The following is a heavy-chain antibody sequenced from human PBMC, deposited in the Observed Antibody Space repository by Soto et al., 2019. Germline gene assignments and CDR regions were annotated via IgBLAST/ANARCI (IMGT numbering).Heavy chain of an antibody. Sequence: EVQLLESGGGLVQPGGSLRLSCAASGFTFSSYAMSWVRQAPGKGLEWVSAISGSGDTTYYADSVKGRFTISRDNSKSTLFLQMNSLRAEDTALYYCAKATLVVVVIHEFDYWGQGTLVTVSS. V-gene: IGHV3-23*01. CDR1: GFTFSSYA. D-gene: IGHD3-22*01. CDR2: ISGSGDTT. CDR3: AKATLVVVVIHEFDY. J-gene: IGHJ4*02.